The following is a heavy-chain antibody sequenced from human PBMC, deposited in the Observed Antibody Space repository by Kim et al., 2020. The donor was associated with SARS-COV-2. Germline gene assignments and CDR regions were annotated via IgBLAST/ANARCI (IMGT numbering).Heavy chain of an antibody. D-gene: IGHD4-17*01. V-gene: IGHV3-7*01. CDR2: INQGGTEK. CDR3: SRTQYGDYV. Sequence: GGSLRLSCAASGFTFSTYWMTWVRQAPGKGLEWVANINQGGTEKYYVDSVKGRFTVSRDNAKNSLFLDVNSPIVEDTAVYYSSRTQYGDYVWGQGTLVTV. J-gene: IGHJ4*02. CDR1: GFTFSTYW.